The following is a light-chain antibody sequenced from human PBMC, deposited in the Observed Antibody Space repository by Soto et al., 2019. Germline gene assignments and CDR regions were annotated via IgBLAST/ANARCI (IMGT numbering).Light chain of an antibody. Sequence: EILLTQSSGTLSLSPGEGGTLPCRASQSVGSRYLAWYQQKPGQAPRLLIYGTSTRDTGIPDRFSGIWYGTDFTLSINRLEPEDFEVYYCQQYGSYLSTFGQGTKVDIK. J-gene: IGKJ1*01. CDR2: GTS. CDR3: QQYGSYLST. CDR1: QSVGSRY. V-gene: IGKV3-20*01.